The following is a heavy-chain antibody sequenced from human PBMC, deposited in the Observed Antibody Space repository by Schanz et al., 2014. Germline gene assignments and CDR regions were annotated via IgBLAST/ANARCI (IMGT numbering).Heavy chain of an antibody. Sequence: QVQLQESGPRLVKPSQTLSLTCTVSGGSVSSGGYSWSWIRQPPGKGLEWLGGLYYTGKTHYNPPLKSQVTIPQDPSKNQSSRNLPSGTAADTAVYYCVRHGNYEFWHGPTPQFENWGQGTLVTVS. V-gene: IGHV4-30-2*03. J-gene: IGHJ4*02. CDR3: VRHGNYEFWHGPTPQFEN. D-gene: IGHD3-3*01. CDR1: GGSVSSGGYS. CDR2: LYYTGKT.